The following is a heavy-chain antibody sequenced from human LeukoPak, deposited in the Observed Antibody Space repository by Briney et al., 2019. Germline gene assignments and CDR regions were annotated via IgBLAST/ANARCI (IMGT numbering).Heavy chain of an antibody. CDR1: GGSINSYY. CDR3: ARVRGGTYNHYFDY. CDR2: IYYSGST. D-gene: IGHD5-24*01. J-gene: IGHJ4*02. V-gene: IGHV4-59*01. Sequence: SETLSLTCTVSGGSINSYYWSWIRQPPGKGLEWIGYIYYSGSTNYNPSLKSRVTISVDTSKNQFSLKLTSITAADTAVYYCARVRGGTYNHYFDYWGQGTLVTVSS.